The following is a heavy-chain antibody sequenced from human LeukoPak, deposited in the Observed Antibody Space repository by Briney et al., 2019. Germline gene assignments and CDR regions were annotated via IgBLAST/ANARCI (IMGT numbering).Heavy chain of an antibody. Sequence: SETLSLTCTVSGYSISSGYYWGWIRQPPGKGVEWIGSIYHSGSTYYNPSLKSRVTISVDTSKNQFSLKLSSVTAADTAVYYCAIRAGGIVLMVYAEYYFDYWGQGTLVTVSS. J-gene: IGHJ4*02. D-gene: IGHD2-8*01. CDR2: IYHSGST. CDR1: GYSISSGYY. CDR3: AIRAGGIVLMVYAEYYFDY. V-gene: IGHV4-38-2*02.